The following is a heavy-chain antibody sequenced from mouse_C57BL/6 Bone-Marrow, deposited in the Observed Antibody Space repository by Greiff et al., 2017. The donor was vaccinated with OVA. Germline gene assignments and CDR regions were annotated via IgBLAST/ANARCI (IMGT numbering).Heavy chain of an antibody. CDR3: ARDALHYYGSPSYWYFDV. CDR1: GFTFSDFY. J-gene: IGHJ1*03. CDR2: SRNKANDYTT. Sequence: EVNVVESGGGLVQSGRSLRLSCATSGFTFSDFYMEWVRQAPGKGLEWIAASRNKANDYTTEYSASVKGRFIVSRDTSQSILYLQMNALRAEDTAIYYCARDALHYYGSPSYWYFDVWGTGTTVTVSS. V-gene: IGHV7-1*01. D-gene: IGHD1-1*01.